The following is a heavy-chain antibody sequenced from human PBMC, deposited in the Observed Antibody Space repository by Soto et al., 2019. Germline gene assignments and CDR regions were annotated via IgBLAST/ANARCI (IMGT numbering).Heavy chain of an antibody. Sequence: SETLSLTCTVSGGSISSGGYYWSWIRQHPGKGLEWIGYIYYSGSTYYNPSLKSRVTISVDTSKNQFSLKLSSVTAADTAVYYCARAQWLVENWFDPWGQGTLVTVSS. D-gene: IGHD6-19*01. V-gene: IGHV4-31*03. CDR2: IYYSGST. CDR1: GGSISSGGYY. J-gene: IGHJ5*02. CDR3: ARAQWLVENWFDP.